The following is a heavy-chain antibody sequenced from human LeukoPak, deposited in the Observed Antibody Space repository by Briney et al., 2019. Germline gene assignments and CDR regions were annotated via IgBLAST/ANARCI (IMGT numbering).Heavy chain of an antibody. CDR1: GGTFSSYA. J-gene: IGHJ4*02. CDR3: ARGNQDYYDSSGYNKGSRVLGY. Sequence: GASVKVSCKASGGTFSSYAISWVRQAPGQGLEWMGGIIPIFGTANYAQKFQGRVTITTDESTSTAYMELSSLRSEDTAVYYCARGNQDYYDSSGYNKGSRVLGYWGQGTLVTVSS. CDR2: IIPIFGTA. V-gene: IGHV1-69*05. D-gene: IGHD3-22*01.